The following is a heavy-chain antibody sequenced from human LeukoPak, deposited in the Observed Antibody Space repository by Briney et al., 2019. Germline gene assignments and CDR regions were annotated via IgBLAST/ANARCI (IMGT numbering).Heavy chain of an antibody. D-gene: IGHD4-23*01. CDR2: VYYSGST. CDR3: ARVVPYGANSLNAFDL. CDR1: GGSISSYY. V-gene: IGHV4-59*01. Sequence: SETLSLTCTVSGGSISSYYWTWIRQPPGKGLEWIGYVYYSGSTNYNPSLKSRVTISVDTSKNQFSLKLTSVTAADTAVYYCARVVPYGANSLNAFDLWGQGTMVTVSP. J-gene: IGHJ3*01.